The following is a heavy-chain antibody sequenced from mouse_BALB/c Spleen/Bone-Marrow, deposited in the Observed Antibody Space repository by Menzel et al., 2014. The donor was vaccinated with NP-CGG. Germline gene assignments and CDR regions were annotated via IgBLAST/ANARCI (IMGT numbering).Heavy chain of an antibody. Sequence: EVQLQQSGPELVKPGASVKISCKASGYSFTGYYMHWVKQSHVKSLEWIGRINPYNGATSYNQNFKDKASLTVDKSSSTPYIELHILTSEDSAVYYCARYDYYGIIFFYYWRQGTTLTVSS. CDR2: INPYNGAT. CDR1: GYSFTGYY. CDR3: ARYDYYGIIFFYY. J-gene: IGHJ2*01. D-gene: IGHD1-1*01. V-gene: IGHV1-31*01.